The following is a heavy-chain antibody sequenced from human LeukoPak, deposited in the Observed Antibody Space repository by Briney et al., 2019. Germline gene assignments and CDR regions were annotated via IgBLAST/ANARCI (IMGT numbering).Heavy chain of an antibody. CDR3: ASGYCGGACQLGGVDM. CDR1: GGPISSYY. V-gene: IGHV4-59*01. J-gene: IGHJ3*02. D-gene: IGHD2-21*02. CDR2: THYSGST. Sequence: SETLSLTCTVSGGPISSYYWSWLRQPPGKGLEYIGYTHYSGSTNYNPSLKSRVTISLDTSGNQFSLKLSSVTAADTAVYYCASGYCGGACQLGGVDMWGQGTMVTVSS.